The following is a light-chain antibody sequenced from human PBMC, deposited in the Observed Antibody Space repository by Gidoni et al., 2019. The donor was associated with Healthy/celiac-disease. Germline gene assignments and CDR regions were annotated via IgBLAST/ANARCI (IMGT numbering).Light chain of an antibody. CDR3: QQYYRYPLT. V-gene: IGKV1-8*01. J-gene: IGKJ4*01. Sequence: AIRMTQSPSSFSASTGDRVTITCRASQGISSYLAWYQQKPGKAPKLLIYAASTVQSGVPSRVSGSGSGTYFTLTISCLQSEDFATYYCQQYYRYPLTFGGGTKVEIK. CDR2: AAS. CDR1: QGISSY.